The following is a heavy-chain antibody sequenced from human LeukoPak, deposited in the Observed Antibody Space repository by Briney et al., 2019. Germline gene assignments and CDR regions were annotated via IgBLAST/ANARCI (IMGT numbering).Heavy chain of an antibody. D-gene: IGHD3-22*01. CDR3: ARGSTYYDSSGQVPFDY. Sequence: GGSLRLSCAASGFTFSSYSMNWVRQAPGKGLEWGSYISGSSSTIYYADSVKGRFTISRDNGQNTLYLQMNSLRAEDTAVYYCARGSTYYDSSGQVPFDYWGQGTLVTVSS. CDR2: ISGSSSTI. V-gene: IGHV3-48*01. CDR1: GFTFSSYS. J-gene: IGHJ4*02.